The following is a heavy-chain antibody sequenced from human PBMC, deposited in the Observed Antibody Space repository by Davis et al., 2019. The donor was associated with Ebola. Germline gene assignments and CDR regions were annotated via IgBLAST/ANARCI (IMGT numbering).Heavy chain of an antibody. J-gene: IGHJ4*02. V-gene: IGHV1-18*01. CDR1: GYTFNSHG. CDR3: ARGRNGGWDFDY. Sequence: SVNVSCKASGYTFNSHGISRVRQAPRQGLEWLASSSAYNGHTNYAQKFQGRLTLTTDTSRSTAYMELRSLTSDDTAEYFCARGRNGGWDFDYWGQGTLVTVSS. D-gene: IGHD6-19*01. CDR2: SSAYNGHT.